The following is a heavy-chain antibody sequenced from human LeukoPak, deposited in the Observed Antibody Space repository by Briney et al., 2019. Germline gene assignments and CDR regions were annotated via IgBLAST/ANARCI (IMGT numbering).Heavy chain of an antibody. CDR1: VDCISRRSYH. J-gene: IGHJ3*02. CDR3: AKSNGCGLVDI. Sequence: TSEPLSLTCTVSVDCISRRSYHWGWIRQAAGKGLERNGNIFNSGRPYYSPSLTIRVPRSLGTSMNQFSIKLHSVPADDPAVQYCAKSNGCGLVDIWGQGTMVTVSS. CDR2: IFNSGRP. D-gene: IGHD2-2*01. V-gene: IGHV4-39*07.